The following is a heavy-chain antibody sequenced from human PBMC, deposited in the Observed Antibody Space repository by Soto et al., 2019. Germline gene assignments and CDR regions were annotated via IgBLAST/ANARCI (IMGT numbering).Heavy chain of an antibody. J-gene: IGHJ4*02. CDR2: ISWNSGSI. D-gene: IGHD3-3*01. CDR1: GFTFDDYA. CDR3: AKGGITIFGVVGDY. Sequence: GGSLRLSCAASGFTFDDYAMHWVRQAPGKGLEWVSGISWNSGSIGYADSVKGRFTISRDNAKNSLYLRMNSLRAEDTALYYCAKGGITIFGVVGDYWGQGTLVTVYS. V-gene: IGHV3-9*01.